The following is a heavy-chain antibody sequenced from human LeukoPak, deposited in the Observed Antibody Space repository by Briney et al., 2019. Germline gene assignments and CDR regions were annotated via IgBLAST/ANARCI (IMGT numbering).Heavy chain of an antibody. J-gene: IGHJ4*02. CDR3: ARDSEVSSGWYPFDY. V-gene: IGHV4-59*01. CDR2: IYYSGST. Sequence: SETLSLTCAVYGGSFSGYYWSWIRQPPGKGLEWIGYIYYSGSTNYNPSLKSRVTISLDTSKNQFSLKLSSATAADTAVYYCARDSEVSSGWYPFDYWGQGTLVTVSS. CDR1: GGSFSGYY. D-gene: IGHD6-19*01.